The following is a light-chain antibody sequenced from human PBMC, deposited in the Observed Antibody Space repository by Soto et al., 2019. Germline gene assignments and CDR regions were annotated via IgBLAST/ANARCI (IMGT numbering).Light chain of an antibody. CDR2: SSS. CDR3: QQSYNVPPT. V-gene: IGKV1-39*01. J-gene: IGKJ1*01. Sequence: DIQMTQSPSSLSASVGDRVTITCRPSQSINTYLNWYQQKPGKAPKLLIYSSSTLTTWVPSRFSGSRPGTNFTLTIDNVQPEDSATYYCQQSYNVPPTFGQGTKVEIK. CDR1: QSINTY.